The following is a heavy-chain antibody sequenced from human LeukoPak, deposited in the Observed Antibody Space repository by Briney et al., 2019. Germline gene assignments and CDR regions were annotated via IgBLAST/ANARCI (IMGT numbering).Heavy chain of an antibody. CDR1: GFTFSSYA. Sequence: PGGSLRLSCAASGFTFSSYAMHWVRQAPGKGLEYVSAISSNGGSTYYANSVKGRFAISRDNSKNTLYLQMGSLRAEDMAVYYCASHYYDSSGYHDYWGQGTLVTVSS. D-gene: IGHD3-22*01. V-gene: IGHV3-64*01. J-gene: IGHJ4*02. CDR2: ISSNGGST. CDR3: ASHYYDSSGYHDY.